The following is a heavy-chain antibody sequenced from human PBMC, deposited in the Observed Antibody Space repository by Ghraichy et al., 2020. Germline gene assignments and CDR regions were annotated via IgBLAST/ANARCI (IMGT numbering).Heavy chain of an antibody. CDR2: IVPKSGDR. J-gene: IGHJ4*02. CDR1: GYTFTDYY. D-gene: IGHD2-21*01. V-gene: IGHV1-2*02. Sequence: ASVKVSCKASGYTFTDYYIHWVRQAPGQGLEWMGWIVPKSGDRNYAQQFQGRVTMTRDTSTTTAYLELSSLRSDDTAVYYCATEYGSGGECFHGFDDWGQGTPVTVSS. CDR3: ATEYGSGGECFHGFDD.